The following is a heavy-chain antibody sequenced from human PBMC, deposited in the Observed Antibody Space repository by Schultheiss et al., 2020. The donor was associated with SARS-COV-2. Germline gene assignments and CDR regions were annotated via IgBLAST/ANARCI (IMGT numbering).Heavy chain of an antibody. CDR2: ISGSGGST. Sequence: GESLKISCAASGFTFSSYGMHWVRQAPGKGLEWVSTISGSGGSTYYADSVKGRFTISRDNSKNTLYLQMNSLRAEDTAVYYCVKEVGAYWGQGTLVTVSS. J-gene: IGHJ4*02. D-gene: IGHD1-26*01. V-gene: IGHV3-23*01. CDR3: VKEVGAY. CDR1: GFTFSSYG.